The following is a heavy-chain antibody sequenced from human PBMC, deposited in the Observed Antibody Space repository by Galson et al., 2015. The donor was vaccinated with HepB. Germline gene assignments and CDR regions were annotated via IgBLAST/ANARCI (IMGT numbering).Heavy chain of an antibody. V-gene: IGHV6-1*01. J-gene: IGHJ4*02. CDR3: ARGADDSSGYYCRFDH. CDR2: IYYRSKWDN. CDR1: GDSVSSHSAA. D-gene: IGHD3-22*01. Sequence: CAISGDSVSSHSAAWNWIRQSPTRGLEWLGRIYYRSKWDNDYAVSVKSRITINPDTSKDQFSLHLTSVTPEDTAVYYCARGADDSSGYYCRFDHWGQGAQVTVSS.